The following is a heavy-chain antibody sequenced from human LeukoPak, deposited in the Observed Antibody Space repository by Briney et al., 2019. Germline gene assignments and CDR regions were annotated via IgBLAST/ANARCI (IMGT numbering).Heavy chain of an antibody. Sequence: GSLRLSCAASGFTFSSYSMNWVRQAPGKGLEWVSYISGSSSTIYYADSVKGRFTISRDNAKNSLYLQMNSLRAEDTAVYYCARVTPNGMDVWGQGTTVTVSS. CDR2: ISGSSSTI. J-gene: IGHJ6*02. D-gene: IGHD1-14*01. V-gene: IGHV3-48*01. CDR1: GFTFSSYS. CDR3: ARVTPNGMDV.